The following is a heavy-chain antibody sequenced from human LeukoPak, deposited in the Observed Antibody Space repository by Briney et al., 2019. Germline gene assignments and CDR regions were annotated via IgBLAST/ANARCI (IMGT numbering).Heavy chain of an antibody. CDR1: GYTFSSYA. Sequence: GASVKVSCKASGYTFSSYAISWVRQAPGQGLEWMGGIIPIFGTANYAQKFQGRVTITADESTSTAYMELSSLRSEDTAVYYCAREERITMVRGIPNWFDPWGQGTLVTVSS. J-gene: IGHJ5*02. CDR3: AREERITMVRGIPNWFDP. CDR2: IIPIFGTA. D-gene: IGHD3-10*01. V-gene: IGHV1-69*13.